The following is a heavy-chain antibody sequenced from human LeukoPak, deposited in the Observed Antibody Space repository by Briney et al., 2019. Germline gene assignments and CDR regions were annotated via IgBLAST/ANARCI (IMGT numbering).Heavy chain of an antibody. CDR2: INPKSGAT. D-gene: IGHD5-24*01. CDR1: GYTFSHYL. CDR3: ARDRRGDGFAYFDF. Sequence: ASVTVSCKASGYTFSHYLMHWVRQAPGQGLEWMGWINPKSGATSSAQKFQGRVTMTRVTSISTAYMDLTTLTSDDTAVYFCARDRRGDGFAYFDFWGQGTLATVSS. J-gene: IGHJ4*02. V-gene: IGHV1-2*02.